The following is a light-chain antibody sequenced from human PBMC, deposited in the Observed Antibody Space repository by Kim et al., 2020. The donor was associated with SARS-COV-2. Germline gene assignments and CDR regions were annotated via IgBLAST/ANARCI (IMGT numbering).Light chain of an antibody. CDR3: QQYNNWPYT. J-gene: IGKJ2*01. CDR1: ESVSSN. V-gene: IGKV3-15*01. CDR2: GAS. Sequence: SVSPGERVTLSCRASESVSSNLAWFQQKPGQAPRLLISGASTRATGIAARFSGSGSGTEFTLTISSLQSEDFAVYYCQQYNNWPYTFGQGTKLEI.